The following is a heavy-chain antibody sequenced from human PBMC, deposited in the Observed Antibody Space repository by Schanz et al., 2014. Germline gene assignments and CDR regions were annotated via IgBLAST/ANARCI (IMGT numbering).Heavy chain of an antibody. J-gene: IGHJ4*02. CDR3: ARDAADFYDILTEEDY. D-gene: IGHD3-9*01. CDR2: ISAYNGNT. V-gene: IGHV1-18*04. CDR1: GFNFNNYD. Sequence: QVQLVQSGAEVKKPGASVKVSCTASGFNFNNYDINWVRQATGQGLEWMGWISAYNGNTKYPQKRQGRVTMTTDTYTSTAYMELRSLRSDDTAVYYCARDAADFYDILTEEDYWGQGTLVTVSS.